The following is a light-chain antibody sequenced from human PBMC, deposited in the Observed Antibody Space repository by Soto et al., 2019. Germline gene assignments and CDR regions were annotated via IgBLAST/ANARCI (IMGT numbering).Light chain of an antibody. Sequence: DIQMTQSPSTLSASVGDRVTITCGASQGISSWLAWYQQKPGRAPKLLIYDASSLESGVPSRFSGSGYGTEFTLTISSLQPDDFATYYCQQYNSYSGTFGQGTKVDIK. V-gene: IGKV1-5*01. J-gene: IGKJ1*01. CDR3: QQYNSYSGT. CDR2: DAS. CDR1: QGISSW.